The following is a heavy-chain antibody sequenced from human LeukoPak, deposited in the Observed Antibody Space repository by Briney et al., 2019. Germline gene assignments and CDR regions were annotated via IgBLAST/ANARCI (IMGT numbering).Heavy chain of an antibody. CDR1: GFTFSSNY. V-gene: IGHV3-53*01. D-gene: IGHD3-10*01. CDR2: IYSGGST. CDR3: AREIRDWYFDL. Sequence: GGSLRLSCAASGFTFSSNYMNWVRQAPGKGLEWVSVIYSGGSTYYADSVKGRFTISRDNSKNTLYLQMNSLRAEDTAVYYCAREIRDWYFDLWGRGTLVTVSS. J-gene: IGHJ2*01.